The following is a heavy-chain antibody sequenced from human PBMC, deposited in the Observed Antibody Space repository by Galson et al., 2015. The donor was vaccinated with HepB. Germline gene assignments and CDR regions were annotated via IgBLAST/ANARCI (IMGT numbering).Heavy chain of an antibody. CDR1: GFSLSTSGMC. Sequence: PALVKPTQTLTLTCTFSGFSLSTSGMCVSWIRQPPGKALEWLALIDWDDDKYYSTSLKTRLTISKDTSKNQVVLTMTNMDPVDTATYYCARMYYYDSSGSLNYHYFDYWGQGTLVTVSS. CDR3: ARMYYYDSSGSLNYHYFDY. CDR2: IDWDDDK. J-gene: IGHJ4*02. D-gene: IGHD3-22*01. V-gene: IGHV2-70*01.